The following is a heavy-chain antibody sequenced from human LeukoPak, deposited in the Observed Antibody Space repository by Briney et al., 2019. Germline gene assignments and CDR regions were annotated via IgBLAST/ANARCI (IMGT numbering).Heavy chain of an antibody. D-gene: IGHD2-8*01. CDR3: ATRRWMLLDY. J-gene: IGHJ4*02. Sequence: QPGGSLRLSCAASRFTFSNYWMHWVRQAPGKGLVWVSRINSDGSSISYADSVKGRFTISRDNAKNTLYLQMNSLRAEDTAVYYCATRRWMLLDYWGQGTLVTVSS. V-gene: IGHV3-74*01. CDR2: INSDGSSI. CDR1: RFTFSNYW.